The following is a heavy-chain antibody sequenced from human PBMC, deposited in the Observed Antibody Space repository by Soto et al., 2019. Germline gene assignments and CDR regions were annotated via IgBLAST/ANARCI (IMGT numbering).Heavy chain of an antibody. CDR2: IKSKTDGGTT. D-gene: IGHD2-15*01. V-gene: IGHV3-15*01. CDR3: ATDPVVAATLIMY. CDR1: GFTFSNAW. Sequence: GGSLRLSCAASGFTFSNAWMSWVRQAPGKGLEWVGRIKSKTDGGTTDYAAPVKGRFTSSRDDSKNTLYLQMISRNTEDTSVYYCATDPVVAATLIMYWGQGTLVTVSS. J-gene: IGHJ4*02.